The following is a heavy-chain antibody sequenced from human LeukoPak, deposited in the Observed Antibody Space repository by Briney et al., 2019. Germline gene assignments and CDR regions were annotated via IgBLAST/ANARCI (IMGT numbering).Heavy chain of an antibody. V-gene: IGHV3-23*01. Sequence: GGSLRLSCAASGFTFSSYAMSWVRQAPGKGLEWVSAISGSGGSTYYADSVKGRFTISRDNSKNTLYLQMNSLRAEDTAVYYCAKERDYGDEPNEYFQHWGQGTLVTVSP. CDR1: GFTFSSYA. D-gene: IGHD4-17*01. CDR2: ISGSGGST. J-gene: IGHJ1*01. CDR3: AKERDYGDEPNEYFQH.